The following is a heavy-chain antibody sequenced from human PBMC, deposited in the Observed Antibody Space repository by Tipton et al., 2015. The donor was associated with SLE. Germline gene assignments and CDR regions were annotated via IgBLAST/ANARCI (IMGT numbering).Heavy chain of an antibody. Sequence: GSLRLSCAASGITFSNYAMSWVRQAPGKGLEWVSAISGSGGSTFYADSVKGRFTISRDNSKNTLYLQMNSLRVEDTAVYHCAEGGFLGAFDIWGQGTMVTVSS. V-gene: IGHV3-23*01. CDR3: AEGGFLGAFDI. CDR2: ISGSGGST. CDR1: GITFSNYA. D-gene: IGHD3-16*01. J-gene: IGHJ3*02.